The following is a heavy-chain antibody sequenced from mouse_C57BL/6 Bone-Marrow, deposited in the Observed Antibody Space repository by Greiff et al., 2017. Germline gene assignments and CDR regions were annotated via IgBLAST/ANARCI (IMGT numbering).Heavy chain of an antibody. V-gene: IGHV5-15*01. CDR3: ARLGYRDAMDY. CDR2: ISNLAYSI. Sequence: EVKLVESGGGSVQPGGSLKLSCAASGFTFSDYGMAWVRQAPRKGPEWVAFISNLAYSIYYADTVTGRFTISRENAKNTLYLEMSSLRSEDTAMYYCARLGYRDAMDYWGQGTSVTVSS. CDR1: GFTFSDYG. D-gene: IGHD2-14*01. J-gene: IGHJ4*01.